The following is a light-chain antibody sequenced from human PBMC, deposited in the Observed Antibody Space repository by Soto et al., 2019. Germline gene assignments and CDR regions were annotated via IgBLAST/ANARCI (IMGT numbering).Light chain of an antibody. Sequence: DIQMTQSPSSLSASVGDRVTITCRASQSISSYLNWYQQKPGKAPKLLIYAASSLQSGVTSRFSGSGSGTDFNLTISSLQAEEVATYYCQKSYTTPLTLGGLTKVEIK. CDR3: QKSYTTPLT. J-gene: IGKJ4*01. V-gene: IGKV1-39*01. CDR1: QSISSY. CDR2: AAS.